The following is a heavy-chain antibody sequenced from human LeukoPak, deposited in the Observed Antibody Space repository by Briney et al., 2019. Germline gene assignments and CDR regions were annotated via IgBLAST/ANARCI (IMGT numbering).Heavy chain of an antibody. V-gene: IGHV3-33*06. J-gene: IGHJ4*02. CDR2: IWYDGSNK. Sequence: GGSLRLSCAASGFTLSDYGMHWVRQAPGKGLEWVAVIWYDGSNKYYADSVKGRFTISRDNSKNTLYLQMNSLRAEDTAVYYCAKDSSVRYCSSTSCYDDYFDYWGQGTLVTVSS. D-gene: IGHD2-2*01. CDR3: AKDSSVRYCSSTSCYDDYFDY. CDR1: GFTLSDYG.